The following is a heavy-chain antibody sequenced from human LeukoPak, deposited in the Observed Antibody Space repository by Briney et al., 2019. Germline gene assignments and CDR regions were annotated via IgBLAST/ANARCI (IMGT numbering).Heavy chain of an antibody. CDR2: IIPIFGTA. CDR3: ARVYYDFWSGYSGAFDI. V-gene: IGHV1-69*05. CDR1: GGTFSSYA. J-gene: IGHJ3*02. Sequence: AASVQVSCKASGGTFSSYAISWVRQAPGQGLKWMGGIIPIFGTANYAQKFQGRVTITTDESTSTAYMELSSLRSEYTAVYYCARVYYDFWSGYSGAFDIWGQGTMVTVSS. D-gene: IGHD3-3*01.